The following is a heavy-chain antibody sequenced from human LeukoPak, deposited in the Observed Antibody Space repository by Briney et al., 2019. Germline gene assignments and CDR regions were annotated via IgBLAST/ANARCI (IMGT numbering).Heavy chain of an antibody. CDR1: GFTFSSYA. J-gene: IGHJ4*02. CDR3: AKDGITFGGVIVSEYY. Sequence: GGSLRLSCAASGFTFSSYAMSWVRQAPGKGREWVAAISGSWGRTYYADSVKGRFTISRDNSKNTLYLQMNSLRAEDTAVYYCAKDGITFGGVIVSEYYWRQATLVTVSS. V-gene: IGHV3-23*01. D-gene: IGHD3-16*02. CDR2: ISGSWGRT.